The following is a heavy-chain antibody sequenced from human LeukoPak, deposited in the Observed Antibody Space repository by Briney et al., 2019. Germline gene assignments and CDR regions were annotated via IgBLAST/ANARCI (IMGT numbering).Heavy chain of an antibody. J-gene: IGHJ3*02. V-gene: IGHV4-61*02. CDR2: IYTSGST. Sequence: SETLSLTCTVSGGSISSGSYCWSWIRQPAGKGLEWIGRIYTSGSTNYNPSLKSRVTISVDTSKNQFSLKLSSVTAADTAVYYCASYTDYLHKPNGAFDIWGQGTMVTVSS. D-gene: IGHD2/OR15-2a*01. CDR1: GGSISSGSYC. CDR3: ASYTDYLHKPNGAFDI.